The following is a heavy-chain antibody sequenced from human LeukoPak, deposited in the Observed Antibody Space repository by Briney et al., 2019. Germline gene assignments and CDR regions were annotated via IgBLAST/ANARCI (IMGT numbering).Heavy chain of an antibody. CDR1: GFTFSSHW. CDR3: ARARIDY. J-gene: IGHJ4*02. D-gene: IGHD1-14*01. Sequence: QPGGSLRLSCAASGFTFSSHWMTWVRQAPGKGLEWVANIKQDGSEKYYGDSVKGRFTISRDNAKNSLYLQMNSLRADDTAVYFCARARIDYWGQGTLVTVSS. CDR2: IKQDGSEK. V-gene: IGHV3-7*05.